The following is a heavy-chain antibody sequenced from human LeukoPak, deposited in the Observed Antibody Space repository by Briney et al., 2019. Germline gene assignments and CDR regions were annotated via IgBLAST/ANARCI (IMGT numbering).Heavy chain of an antibody. CDR2: ITGSGGNT. CDR3: AKWGDYDVLTGYYVSDY. CDR1: GFTFSNYA. D-gene: IGHD3-9*01. Sequence: GGSLRLSCAASGFTFSNYAMSWVRQAPGKGLEWVSAITGSGGNTYYADSVKGRFTIPRDNSKNAVFLQMNSLRAEDTAVYYCAKWGDYDVLTGYYVSDYWGQGTLVTVSS. V-gene: IGHV3-23*01. J-gene: IGHJ4*02.